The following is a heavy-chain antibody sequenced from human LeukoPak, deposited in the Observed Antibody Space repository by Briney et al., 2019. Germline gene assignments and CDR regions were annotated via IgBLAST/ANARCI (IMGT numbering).Heavy chain of an antibody. CDR1: GGSISSSGYY. J-gene: IGHJ4*02. V-gene: IGHV4-31*03. CDR2: IYYSGST. Sequence: SQTLSLTCTVSGGSISSSGYYWTWIRQHPGMGLEWIGYIYYSGSTYYNPSLKSRVTISVDTSKNQFSLKLSSVTATDTAVYYCARAYSDKHFGYWGQGTLVTVSS. CDR3: ARAYSDKHFGY. D-gene: IGHD2-15*01.